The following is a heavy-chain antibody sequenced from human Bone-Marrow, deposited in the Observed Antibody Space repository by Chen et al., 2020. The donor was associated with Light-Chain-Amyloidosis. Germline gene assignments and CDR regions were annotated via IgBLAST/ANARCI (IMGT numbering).Heavy chain of an antibody. V-gene: IGHV3-21*01. CDR3: AREFWGDYFDY. J-gene: IGHJ4*02. D-gene: IGHD3-16*01. Sequence: EVQLVESGGGLVKPGGSLRLSCAASGFPFSSYSMTWVRQSPGKGLEWVSSIRSSRKYIYYADSVKGRFTISRDNAKNSLYLQMNSRRAEDTAVYYCAREFWGDYFDYWGQGTLVTVSS. CDR2: IRSSRKYI. CDR1: GFPFSSYS.